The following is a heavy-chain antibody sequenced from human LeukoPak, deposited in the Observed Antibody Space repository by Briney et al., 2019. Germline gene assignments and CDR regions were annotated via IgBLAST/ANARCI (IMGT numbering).Heavy chain of an antibody. CDR1: GGTFSSYA. Sequence: SVKVSCKASGGTFSSYAISWVRQAPGQGLEWMGRITPIFGTANYAQKFQGRVTITTDESTSTAYMELSSLRSEDTAVYYCAREPRGYYGSGSYYNVYFGFDYWGQGTLVTVSS. D-gene: IGHD3-10*01. J-gene: IGHJ4*02. V-gene: IGHV1-69*05. CDR2: ITPIFGTA. CDR3: AREPRGYYGSGSYYNVYFGFDY.